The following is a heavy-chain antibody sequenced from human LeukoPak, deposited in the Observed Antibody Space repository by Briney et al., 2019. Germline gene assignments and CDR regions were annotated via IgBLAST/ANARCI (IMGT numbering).Heavy chain of an antibody. D-gene: IGHD1-7*01. CDR1: GFTFSSYW. CDR2: ISGDGSRT. CDR3: ARGGWGTAIDY. V-gene: IGHV3-74*01. J-gene: IGHJ4*02. Sequence: TGGSLRLSCAASGFTFSSYWMHWVRHAPGKGLVWVSYISGDGSRTTYADSVKGRFAISRDNAKNTLDLQMNSLRAEDTAVYYCARGGWGTAIDYWAQGTLVTVPS.